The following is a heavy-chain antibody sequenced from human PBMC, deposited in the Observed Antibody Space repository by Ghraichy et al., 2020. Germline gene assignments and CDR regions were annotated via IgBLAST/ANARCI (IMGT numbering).Heavy chain of an antibody. CDR1: GFTFSNAW. D-gene: IGHD3-22*01. Sequence: GGSLRLSCAASGFTFSNAWMSWVRQAPGKGLEWVGRIKSKTDGGTTDYAAPVKGRFTISRDDSKNTLYLQMNSLKTEDTAVYYCTTDPASLYYYDSSGYYHTFYFDYWGQGTLVTVSS. J-gene: IGHJ4*02. V-gene: IGHV3-15*01. CDR2: IKSKTDGGTT. CDR3: TTDPASLYYYDSSGYYHTFYFDY.